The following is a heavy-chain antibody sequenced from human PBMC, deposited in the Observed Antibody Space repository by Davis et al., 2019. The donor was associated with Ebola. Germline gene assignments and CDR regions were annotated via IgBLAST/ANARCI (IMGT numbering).Heavy chain of an antibody. J-gene: IGHJ4*02. Sequence: GESLKISCAASGFTVSSNYMSWVRQAPGKGLEWVSAISGSGGSTYYADSVKGRFTISRDNSKNTLYLQMNNLRVDDTAIYYCAKIFFGTRAIDYGDYWGQGTLVTVSS. D-gene: IGHD3-3*01. CDR2: ISGSGGST. CDR3: AKIFFGTRAIDYGDY. V-gene: IGHV3-23*01. CDR1: GFTVSSNY.